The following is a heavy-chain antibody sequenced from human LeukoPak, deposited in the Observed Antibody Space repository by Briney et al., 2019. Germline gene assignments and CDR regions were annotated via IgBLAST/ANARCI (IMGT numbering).Heavy chain of an antibody. V-gene: IGHV3-11*04. J-gene: IGHJ4*02. CDR2: MSSSGGSI. Sequence: GGSLRLSCAASGFTFSDYYMSWIRQAPGKGLEWISYMSSSGGSIYYADSVKGRFTISRDNAKNSLYLQMNSLRAEDTAVYYCARDKIVGATHFDYWGQGTLVTVSS. CDR1: GFTFSDYY. CDR3: ARDKIVGATHFDY. D-gene: IGHD1-26*01.